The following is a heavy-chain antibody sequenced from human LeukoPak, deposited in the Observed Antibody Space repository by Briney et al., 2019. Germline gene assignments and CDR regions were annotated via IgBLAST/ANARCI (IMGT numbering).Heavy chain of an antibody. CDR3: ARDRRGYDRRGGSSIHLADY. D-gene: IGHD2-15*01. CDR2: IYHSGST. V-gene: IGHV4-38-2*02. Sequence: SETLSLTCTVSGYSISSGYYWGWIRQPPGKGLEWIGSIYHSGSTYYNPSLKSRVTISVDTSKNQFSLKLSSVTAADTAVYYCARDRRGYDRRGGSSIHLADYWGQGTLVTVSS. J-gene: IGHJ4*02. CDR1: GYSISSGYY.